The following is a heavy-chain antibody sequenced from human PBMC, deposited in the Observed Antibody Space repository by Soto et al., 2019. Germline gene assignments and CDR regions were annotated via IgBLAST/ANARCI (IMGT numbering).Heavy chain of an antibody. D-gene: IGHD3-3*01. J-gene: IGHJ4*02. Sequence: ASVKVSCKASGYTFTSYGISCVRQAPGQGLEWMGWISAYNGNTNYAQKLQGRVTMTTDTSTSTAYMELRSLRSDDTAVYYCARAPYYDFWSGYPEKNFDYWGQGTLVTVSS. CDR1: GYTFTSYG. V-gene: IGHV1-18*01. CDR2: ISAYNGNT. CDR3: ARAPYYDFWSGYPEKNFDY.